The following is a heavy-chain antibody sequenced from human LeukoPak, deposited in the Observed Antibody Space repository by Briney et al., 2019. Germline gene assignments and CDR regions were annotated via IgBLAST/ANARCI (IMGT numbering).Heavy chain of an antibody. V-gene: IGHV3-30*18. CDR3: AKVRWGSDNALDS. CDR1: GFPFSDYG. J-gene: IGHJ4*02. Sequence: GGSLRLSCAASGFPFSDYGMYWVPQAPGKGLEWLAVISHYGNNKYYAHSVKGRITISRDNSTNTLYLQMNSLRAEDTAVYYCAKVRWGSDNALDSWGQGTLVTGSS. CDR2: ISHYGNNK. D-gene: IGHD3-16*01.